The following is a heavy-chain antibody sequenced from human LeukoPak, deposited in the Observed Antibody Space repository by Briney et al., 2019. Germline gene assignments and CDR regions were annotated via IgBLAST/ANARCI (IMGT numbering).Heavy chain of an antibody. J-gene: IGHJ4*02. D-gene: IGHD4-17*01. CDR3: ARTDYGDYTTFDY. CDR1: GFTFSSYG. CDR2: IWYDGSNK. Sequence: GGSLRLSCAASGFTFSSYGMHWVRQAPGNGLEWVAVIWYDGSNKYYADSVKGRFTISRDNSKNTLYLQMNSLRAEDTAVYYCARTDYGDYTTFDYWGQGTLVTVSS. V-gene: IGHV3-33*01.